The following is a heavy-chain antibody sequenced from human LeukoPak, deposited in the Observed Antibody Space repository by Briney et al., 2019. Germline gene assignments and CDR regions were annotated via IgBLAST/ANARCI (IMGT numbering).Heavy chain of an antibody. CDR1: VYTFTGYY. V-gene: IGHV1-2*02. Sequence: ASVNVSCKTSVYTFTGYYIHWVRQAPGQGLEWMGWINPNSGGANYAQNFQGRVTMTRDTSINTAYMELGRLRSDDTAVYYCARAPGLDTAVVNRPWSQGTLITVSS. CDR3: ARAPGLDTAVVNRP. CDR2: INPNSGGA. J-gene: IGHJ5*02. D-gene: IGHD5-18*01.